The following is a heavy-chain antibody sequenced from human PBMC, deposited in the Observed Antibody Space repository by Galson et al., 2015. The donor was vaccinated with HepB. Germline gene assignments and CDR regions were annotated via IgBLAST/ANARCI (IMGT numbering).Heavy chain of an antibody. V-gene: IGHV4-34*01. Sequence: ETLSLTCAVPDELSDFYWSWIRQPPDMGLEWLGEITRSGNANYNPSLKSRVTISVDTSMSHFYLKMTSLSAADTAVYYCARNGFDLWGQGTLVTVSS. CDR3: ARNGFDL. D-gene: IGHD2-8*01. CDR2: ITRSGNA. J-gene: IGHJ4*02. CDR1: DELSDFY.